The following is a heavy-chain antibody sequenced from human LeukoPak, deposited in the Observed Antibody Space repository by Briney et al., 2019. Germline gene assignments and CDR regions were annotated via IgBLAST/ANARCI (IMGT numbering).Heavy chain of an antibody. D-gene: IGHD3-10*02. J-gene: IGHJ3*02. CDR2: IYSGGST. Sequence: GGSLRLSCAASGFTVSSNYMSWVRQAPGKGLEWVSVIYSGGSTYYADSVKGRFTISRDNSKNTLYLQMNSLRAEDTAVYYCARDLFGELFAFDIWGQGTMVIVSS. CDR3: ARDLFGELFAFDI. V-gene: IGHV3-53*01. CDR1: GFTVSSNY.